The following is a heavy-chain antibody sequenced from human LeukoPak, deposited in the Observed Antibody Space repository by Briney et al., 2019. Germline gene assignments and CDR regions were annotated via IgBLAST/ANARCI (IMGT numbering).Heavy chain of an antibody. D-gene: IGHD1/OR15-1a*01. CDR3: ARGRTSREFDY. V-gene: IGHV4-30-4*08. CDR1: GGSISSGDYY. Sequence: SQTLSLTCTVSGGSISSGDYYWSWIRQPPGKGLEWIAYINYSGITYYNPSLKSRVTISVDTSKNQFSLKLSSVTAADTAVYYCARGRTSREFDYWGQGTLVTVSS. CDR2: INYSGIT. J-gene: IGHJ4*02.